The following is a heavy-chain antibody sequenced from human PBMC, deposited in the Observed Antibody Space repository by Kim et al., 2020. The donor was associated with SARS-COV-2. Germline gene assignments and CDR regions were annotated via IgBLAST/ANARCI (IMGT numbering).Heavy chain of an antibody. CDR1: GYTFTGYY. V-gene: IGHV1-2*04. CDR3: ARGPYNWNGYWFDP. D-gene: IGHD1-20*01. J-gene: IGHJ5*02. CDR2: INPNSGGT. Sequence: ASVKVSCKASGYTFTGYYMHWVRQAPGQGLEWMGWINPNSGGTNYAQKFQGWVTMTRDTSISTAYMELSRLRSDDTAVYYCARGPYNWNGYWFDPWGQGTLVTVSS.